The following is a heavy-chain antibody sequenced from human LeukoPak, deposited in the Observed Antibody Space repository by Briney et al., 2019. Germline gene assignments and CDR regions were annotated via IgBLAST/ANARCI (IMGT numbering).Heavy chain of an antibody. D-gene: IGHD3-22*01. J-gene: IGHJ3*02. V-gene: IGHV4-34*01. Sequence: NPSETLSLTCTVSGGSISSYYWSWIRQPPGKGLEWIGEINHSGSTNYNPSLKSRVTISVDTSKNQFSLKLSSVTAADTAVYYCARLFSSGYYPLDAFDIWGQGTMVTVSS. CDR1: GGSISSYY. CDR2: INHSGST. CDR3: ARLFSSGYYPLDAFDI.